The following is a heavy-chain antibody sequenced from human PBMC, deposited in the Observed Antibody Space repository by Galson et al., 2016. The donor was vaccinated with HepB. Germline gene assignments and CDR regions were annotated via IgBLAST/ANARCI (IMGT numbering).Heavy chain of an antibody. J-gene: IGHJ4*02. CDR3: ARDRGAFGDLGY. D-gene: IGHD4-17*01. CDR1: GYTLTSFA. V-gene: IGHV1-3*01. CDR2: INAGNGNT. Sequence: SVKVSCKASGYTLTSFAMHWARQAPGQRLEWMGWINAGNGNTKYSQKFQGRVTINRDTSANTAYMELSSLRSEDTAVYFCARDRGAFGDLGYWGQGTLVTVSS.